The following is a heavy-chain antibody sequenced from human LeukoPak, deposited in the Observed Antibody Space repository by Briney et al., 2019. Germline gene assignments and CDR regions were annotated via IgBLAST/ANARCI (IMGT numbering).Heavy chain of an antibody. CDR2: XXXXGST. D-gene: IGHD1-26*01. V-gene: IGHV4-59*02. Sequence: SETLSLTCTVSGGSVSSYYWSWIRQPPGKGLXXXXXXXXXGSTNYNPSLKSRVTISLDTSKNQFSLKVSSVTAADTAVYYCARDTYSGIYYPYYYYYYMDVWGKGTTVTVSS. J-gene: IGHJ6*03. CDR1: GGSVSSYY. CDR3: ARDTYSGIYYPYYYYYYMDV.